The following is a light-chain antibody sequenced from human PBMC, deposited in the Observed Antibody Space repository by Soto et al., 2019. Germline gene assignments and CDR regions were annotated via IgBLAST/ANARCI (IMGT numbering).Light chain of an antibody. V-gene: IGKV1-39*01. J-gene: IGKJ1*01. CDR1: QSISSS. CDR2: AAS. Sequence: DVQMTQSPSSLSASVRDRVTITCRASQSISSSLNWYQQKPGKAPKLLIYAASSLQSGVPSRFRGSGTGTDFTLTISSLQPEDFATYYCEQSYSTPRRFGQGTKVEIK. CDR3: EQSYSTPRR.